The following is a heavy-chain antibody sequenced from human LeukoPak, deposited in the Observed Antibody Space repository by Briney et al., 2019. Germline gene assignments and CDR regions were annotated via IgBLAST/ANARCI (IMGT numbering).Heavy chain of an antibody. V-gene: IGHV5-10-1*01. CDR2: IDPSDSYT. CDR3: ARGFGSGWFLYYFDF. Sequence: GESLKISCKGSGFSFTTYWISWVRQLPGKGLEWMGRIDPSDSYTNFSPSFQGHVTISADKSITTAYLQLSSLKASDTAMYYCARGFGSGWFLYYFDFWGQGTLVTVSS. D-gene: IGHD6-19*01. J-gene: IGHJ4*02. CDR1: GFSFTTYW.